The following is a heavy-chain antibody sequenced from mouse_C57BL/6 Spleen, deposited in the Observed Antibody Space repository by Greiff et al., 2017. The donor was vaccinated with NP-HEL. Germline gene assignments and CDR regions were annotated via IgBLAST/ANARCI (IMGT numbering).Heavy chain of an antibody. CDR3: TRRTTVVATDAMDY. CDR1: GYTFTDYE. V-gene: IGHV1-15*01. Sequence: QVHVKQSGAELVRPGASVTLSCKASGYTFTDYEMHWVKQTPVHGLEWIGAIDPETGGTAYNQKFKGKAILTADKSSSTAYMELRSLTSEDSAVYYCTRRTTVVATDAMDYWGQGTSVSVSS. CDR2: IDPETGGT. D-gene: IGHD1-1*01. J-gene: IGHJ4*01.